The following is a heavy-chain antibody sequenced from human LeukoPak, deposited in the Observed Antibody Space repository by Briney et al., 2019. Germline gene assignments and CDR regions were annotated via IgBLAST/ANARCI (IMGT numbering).Heavy chain of an antibody. J-gene: IGHJ4*02. Sequence: SVKVSCKASGYTFTSYGISWVRQAPGQGLEWMGRIIPILGIANYAQKFQGRVTITADKSTSTAYMELSSLRSEDTAVYYCARGQRWEPYHFDYWGQGTLVTVSS. CDR3: ARGQRWEPYHFDY. D-gene: IGHD4-23*01. V-gene: IGHV1-69*04. CDR2: IIPILGIA. CDR1: GYTFTSYG.